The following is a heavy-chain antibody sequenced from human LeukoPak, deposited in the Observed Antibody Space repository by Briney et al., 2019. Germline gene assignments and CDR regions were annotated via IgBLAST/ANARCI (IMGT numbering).Heavy chain of an antibody. CDR1: GYTFTSYY. J-gene: IGHJ6*03. D-gene: IGHD3-22*01. Sequence: GASVKVSCKASGYTFTSYYMHWVRQAPGQGLEWMGWISAYNGNTNYAQKLQGRVTMTTDTSTSTAYMELRSLRSDDTAVYYCARDYNTYYYDSSGYYYYYYMDVWGKGTTVTISS. V-gene: IGHV1-18*04. CDR3: ARDYNTYYYDSSGYYYYYYMDV. CDR2: ISAYNGNT.